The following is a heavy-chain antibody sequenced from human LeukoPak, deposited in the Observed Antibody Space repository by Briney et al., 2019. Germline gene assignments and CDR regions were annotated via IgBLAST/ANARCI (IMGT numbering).Heavy chain of an antibody. D-gene: IGHD1/OR15-1a*01. CDR2: ISGSGSST. J-gene: IGHJ4*02. CDR1: GLTFISYA. V-gene: IGHV3-23*01. CDR3: AKVAGNTYFYY. Sequence: GASLRLSRAAFGLTFISYAMSWGCEAPGGGLGWVSAISGSGSSTYYANSVKGRFTITRDNSKNTLYLQMNSLRAEDTAAYYCAKVAGNTYFYYWGQGALGTVSS.